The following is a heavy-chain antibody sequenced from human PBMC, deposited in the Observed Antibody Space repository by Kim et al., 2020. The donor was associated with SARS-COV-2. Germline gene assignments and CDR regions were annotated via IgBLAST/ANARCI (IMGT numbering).Heavy chain of an antibody. CDR3: MKGGWGWIWDH. CDR1: GFTFTGYA. D-gene: IGHD2-2*03. CDR2: IEGSDGAT. J-gene: IGHJ4*02. V-gene: IGHV3-23*01. Sequence: GGSLRLSCTTSGFTFTGYAMSWVRQAPGKGLEWVSSIEGSDGATYYVDSVKGRFTISRDNSKNTLYLQMNSLRADDTAVYYCMKGGWGWIWDHWVQGTRVTVSS.